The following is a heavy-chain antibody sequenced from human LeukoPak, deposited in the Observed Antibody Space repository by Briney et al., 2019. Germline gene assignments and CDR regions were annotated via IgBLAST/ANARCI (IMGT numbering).Heavy chain of an antibody. V-gene: IGHV1-2*02. CDR2: INPNSGGT. CDR1: GYTFTGYY. D-gene: IGHD3-22*01. CDR3: ARGLNYYDSSGYSPY. Sequence: ASVKVSCKASGYTFTGYYMHWVRQAPGQGLEWMGWINPNSGGTNYAQKFQGRVTMTRDTSISTAYMELSSLRSEDTAVYYCARGLNYYDSSGYSPYWGQGTLVTVSS. J-gene: IGHJ4*02.